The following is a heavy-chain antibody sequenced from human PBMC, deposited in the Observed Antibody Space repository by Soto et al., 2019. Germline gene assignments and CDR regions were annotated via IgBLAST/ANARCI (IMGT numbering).Heavy chain of an antibody. CDR2: VHNSGST. Sequence: PSETLSLTCTVSGGSISSHYWSWIRQPPGKRLEWIGYVHNSGSTNYNPSLKSRVTISVDTSKNQFSLKLSSVTAADAAVYYCARNYDFWSGYYYYYYGMDVWGQGTTVTVSS. CDR1: GGSISSHY. CDR3: ARNYDFWSGYYYYYYGMDV. J-gene: IGHJ6*02. D-gene: IGHD3-3*01. V-gene: IGHV4-4*08.